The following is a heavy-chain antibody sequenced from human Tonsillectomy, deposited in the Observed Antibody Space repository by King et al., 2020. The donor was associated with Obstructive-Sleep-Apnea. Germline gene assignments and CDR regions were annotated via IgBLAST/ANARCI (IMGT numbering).Heavy chain of an antibody. Sequence: VQLVESGGGVVQPGGSLRLSCEGSGFTFTSYGMHWVRQAPGKGLEWVAFIRYDGSNKYYADSVKGRFTISRDNSKNTLSLQMTSLRAEDTAVYYCAKDNPTYTALPYGVVYWGQGTLVTVSS. CDR3: AKDNPTYTALPYGVVY. J-gene: IGHJ4*02. CDR1: GFTFTSYG. V-gene: IGHV3-30*02. CDR2: IRYDGSNK. D-gene: IGHD5-18*01.